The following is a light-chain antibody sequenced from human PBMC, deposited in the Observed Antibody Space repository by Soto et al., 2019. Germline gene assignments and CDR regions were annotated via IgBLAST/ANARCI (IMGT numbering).Light chain of an antibody. CDR2: DAS. J-gene: IGKJ2*01. CDR3: QQYGSSPYT. Sequence: EIVLTQSPATLSLSPGERATLSCGASQSGSSSYLAWYHQKPGLAPRRLIYDASSRATGIPDRFSGSGSGTDVTLTISRLEPEDFAVYYCQQYGSSPYTFGQGTKLEIK. CDR1: QSGSSSY. V-gene: IGKV3D-20*01.